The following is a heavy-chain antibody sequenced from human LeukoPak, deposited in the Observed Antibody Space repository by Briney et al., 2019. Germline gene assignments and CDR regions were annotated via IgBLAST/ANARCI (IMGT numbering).Heavy chain of an antibody. J-gene: IGHJ4*02. CDR3: AREGLGDGEIDY. CDR2: IIPIFGTA. CDR1: GGTFSSYA. Sequence: ASVKVSCKASGGTFSSYAISWVRQAPGQGLEWMGGIIPIFGTANYAQKFQGRVTITADKSTSTAYMELSSLRSEDTAVYYCAREGLGDGEIDYRGQGTLVTVSS. V-gene: IGHV1-69*06. D-gene: IGHD5-12*01.